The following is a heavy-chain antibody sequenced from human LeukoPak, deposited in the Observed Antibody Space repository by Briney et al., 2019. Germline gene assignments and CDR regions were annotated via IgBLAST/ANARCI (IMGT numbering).Heavy chain of an antibody. CDR1: GFTFSSYG. CDR3: AKDSNYYDSSGYYYFDY. D-gene: IGHD3-22*01. V-gene: IGHV3-30*18. Sequence: PGGSLRLSCAASGFTFSSYGMHWVRQAPGKGLEWVAIISYDGSYKYYADSVKGRFTISRDNSKNTLYLQTNSLRAEDTAVYYCAKDSNYYDSSGYYYFDYWGQGTLVTVSS. CDR2: ISYDGSYK. J-gene: IGHJ4*02.